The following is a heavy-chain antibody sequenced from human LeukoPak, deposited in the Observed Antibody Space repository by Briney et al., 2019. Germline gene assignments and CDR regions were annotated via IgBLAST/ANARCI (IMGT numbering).Heavy chain of an antibody. CDR1: GFTFISYW. V-gene: IGHV3-7*01. Sequence: GGPLRLSGVASGFTFISYWLSGARQAPGKGREWVANIKQDGSDKYYVDSVKGRFTISRDNAKNSLYLQMNSLRAEDTAVYYCARVRGSSGYAFDYWGQGTLVTVSS. CDR3: ARVRGSSGYAFDY. J-gene: IGHJ4*02. CDR2: IKQDGSDK. D-gene: IGHD5-12*01.